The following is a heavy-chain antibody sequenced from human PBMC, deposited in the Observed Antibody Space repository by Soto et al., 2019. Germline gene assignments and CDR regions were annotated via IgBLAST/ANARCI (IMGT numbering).Heavy chain of an antibody. CDR2: ISAYNGNT. V-gene: IGHV1-18*04. Sequence: VASVKVSCKASGYTFTSYGISWVRQAPGQGLEWMGWISAYNGNTNYAQKLQGRVTMTTDTSTSTAYMELRSLRSDDTAVYYCARAEGYYDSTFFSNWGQGTRVTVSS. CDR1: GYTFTSYG. CDR3: ARAEGYYDSTFFSN. D-gene: IGHD3-3*01. J-gene: IGHJ4*02.